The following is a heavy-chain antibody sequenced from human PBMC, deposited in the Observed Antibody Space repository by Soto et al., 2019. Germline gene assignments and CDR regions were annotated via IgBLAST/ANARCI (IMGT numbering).Heavy chain of an antibody. D-gene: IGHD6-6*01. V-gene: IGHV4-31*03. CDR1: GGSISSGGYY. CDR2: INHSGST. Sequence: SETLSLTCTVSGGSISSGGYYWSWIRQHPGKGLEWIGEINHSGSTNYNPSLKSRVTISVDTSKNQFSLKLSSVTAADTAVYYCARTSRFDYWGQGTLVTVSS. CDR3: ARTSRFDY. J-gene: IGHJ4*02.